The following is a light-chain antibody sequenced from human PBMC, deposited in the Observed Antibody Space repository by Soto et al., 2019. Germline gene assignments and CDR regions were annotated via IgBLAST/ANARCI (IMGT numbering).Light chain of an antibody. CDR1: SGHSSYA. V-gene: IGLV4-69*01. Sequence: QSVLTQSPSASASLGASVKLTYTLSSGHSSYAIAWHQQQPEKGPRYLMKLNSDGSHSKGDGIPDRFSGSSSGAERYLTISSLQSEDEADYYCQTWGTGVPVFGGGTKLTVL. CDR2: LNSDGSH. CDR3: QTWGTGVPV. J-gene: IGLJ2*01.